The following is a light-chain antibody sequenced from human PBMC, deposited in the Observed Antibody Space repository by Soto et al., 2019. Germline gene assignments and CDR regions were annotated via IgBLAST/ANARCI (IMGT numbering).Light chain of an antibody. CDR1: QSVLSISYYKHY. V-gene: IGKV4-1*01. CDR3: QQYYAVPRT. CDR2: WAS. Sequence: DIVMTPSPDSLAVSLPESATINCNSSQSVLSISYYKHYLVWYQQKAGQPPKLVISWASTRASVCPDRFSLRGYVTDSTHKISGLQAGHLGVYYCQQYYAVPRTFDQGTEVDIK. J-gene: IGKJ1*01.